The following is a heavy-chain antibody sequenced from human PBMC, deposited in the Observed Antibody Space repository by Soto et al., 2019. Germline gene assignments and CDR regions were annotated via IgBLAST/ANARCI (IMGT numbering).Heavy chain of an antibody. V-gene: IGHV3-9*01. J-gene: IGHJ3*02. CDR3: AKDYGDYNDAFDI. CDR1: GFTFDDYA. CDR2: ISWNSGSI. D-gene: IGHD4-17*01. Sequence: EEQLVESGRGLVQPGRSLRLCCAASGFTFDDYAMHWVRQAPGKGLEWVSGISWNSGSIGYADSVKGRFTISRDNAKNSLYLQMNSLRAEDTALYYCAKDYGDYNDAFDIWGQGAMVTVSS.